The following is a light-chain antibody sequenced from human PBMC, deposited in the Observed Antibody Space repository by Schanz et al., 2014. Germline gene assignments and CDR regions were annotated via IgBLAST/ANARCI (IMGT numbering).Light chain of an antibody. V-gene: IGLV2-8*01. CDR1: SSDVGAYDY. CDR2: EVS. J-gene: IGLJ1*01. Sequence: QSALNQPPSASGSPGQSVTISCTGTSSDVGAYDYVSWYQQHPGKVPKLMIYEVSERPSGVPDRFSGSKSGNTASLTVSGLQAEDEADYYCSSNGGVNIYVFGTGTKLTVL. CDR3: SSNGGVNIYV.